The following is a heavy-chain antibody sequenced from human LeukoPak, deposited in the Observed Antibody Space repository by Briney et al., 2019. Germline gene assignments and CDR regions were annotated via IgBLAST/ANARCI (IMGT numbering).Heavy chain of an antibody. J-gene: IGHJ4*02. D-gene: IGHD3-3*01. Sequence: GGSLRLSCAASEFTFSSYAMSWVPQAPGKGLEWVSAISGSGGSTYYADSVKGRFTISRDNSKNTLYLQMNSLRAEDTAVYYCAKDRFLEWLFRWGQGTLVTVSS. CDR1: EFTFSSYA. V-gene: IGHV3-23*01. CDR2: ISGSGGST. CDR3: AKDRFLEWLFR.